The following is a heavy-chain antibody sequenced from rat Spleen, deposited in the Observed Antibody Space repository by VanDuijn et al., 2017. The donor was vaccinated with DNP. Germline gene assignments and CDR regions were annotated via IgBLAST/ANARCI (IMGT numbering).Heavy chain of an antibody. V-gene: IGHV5-22*01. CDR3: VRWNSGHFDY. D-gene: IGHD4-3*01. Sequence: EVQLVESGGGLVQPGRSLKLSCAASGFTFSAYYVAWVRQAPAKGLEWVAYIGSPAYAPYYDDSVKGRFAISRDNAKSTLYLQMNSLRSEDMATYYCVRWNSGHFDYWGQGVMVTVSS. J-gene: IGHJ2*01. CDR2: IGSPAYAP. CDR1: GFTFSAYY.